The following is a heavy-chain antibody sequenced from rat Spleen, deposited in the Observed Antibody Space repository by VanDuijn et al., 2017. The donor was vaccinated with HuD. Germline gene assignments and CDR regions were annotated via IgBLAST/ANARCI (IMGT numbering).Heavy chain of an antibody. CDR2: ITYDGSST. CDR1: GFTFSDYY. V-gene: IGHV5-7*01. D-gene: IGHD1-7*01. Sequence: EVKLVESDGGLVQPGRSLKLSCAASGFTFSDYYMAWVRQAPTKGLEWVATITYDGSSTYYRDSVKGRFTISRDNAENTLYLQMDSLRSEDTATYYCARPSYGYPFAYWGQGTLVTVSS. J-gene: IGHJ3*01. CDR3: ARPSYGYPFAY.